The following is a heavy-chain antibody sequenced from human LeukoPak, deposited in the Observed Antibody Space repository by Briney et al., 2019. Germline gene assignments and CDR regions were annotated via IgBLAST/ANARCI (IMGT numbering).Heavy chain of an antibody. CDR1: GFTFEDSA. J-gene: IGHJ3*02. CDR3: AKLHGPGAFDI. CDR2: ISWNSGSI. Sequence: RGGPLRLSCAASGFTFEDSAMHWARRPPGKGLEWVSGISWNSGSIGYADSVKGRFTISRDNAKNSLYLQMNSLRPDDTALYYCAKLHGPGAFDIWGQGTMVTVSS. V-gene: IGHV3-9*01.